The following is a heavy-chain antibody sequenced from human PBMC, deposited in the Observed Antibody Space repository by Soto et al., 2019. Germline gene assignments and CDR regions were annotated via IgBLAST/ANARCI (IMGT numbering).Heavy chain of an antibody. Sequence: SGPTLVNPTQTLTLTCTVSGFSLSTSGMRVNWIRQPPGKALEWLARIDWDGGEFYSASLRTRLTISKVTPKNQVVLTMINVGLADTATYYCARISYLSGWSYYFDYCGQGALVTVSS. J-gene: IGHJ4*02. V-gene: IGHV2-70*04. CDR2: IDWDGGE. D-gene: IGHD6-19*01. CDR3: ARISYLSGWSYYFDY. CDR1: GFSLSTSGMR.